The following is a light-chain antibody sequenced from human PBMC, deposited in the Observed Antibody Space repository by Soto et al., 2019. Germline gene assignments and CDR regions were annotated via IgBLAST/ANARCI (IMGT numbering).Light chain of an antibody. CDR2: EVN. CDR3: CSFAGSSTLV. Sequence: QSALTQPASVSGSPGQSITISCTGTSSDVGSYDLVSWYQQHPGKAPKLIVYEVNKRPSGVSSRFSGSKSANTASLTISGLQAEDEADYYCCSFAGSSTLVFGGGTKLTVL. V-gene: IGLV2-23*02. CDR1: SSDVGSYDL. J-gene: IGLJ2*01.